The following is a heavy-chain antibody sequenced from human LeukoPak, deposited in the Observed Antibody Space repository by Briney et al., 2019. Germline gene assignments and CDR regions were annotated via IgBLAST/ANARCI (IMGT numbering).Heavy chain of an antibody. CDR2: IKNDGSEK. CDR3: ARGGPYYYGSGSYYYFDY. J-gene: IGHJ4*02. CDR1: GFTFGSYW. V-gene: IGHV3-7*02. Sequence: PGGSLRLSCAASGFTFGSYWMSWVRQAPGKGLEWVANIKNDGSEKYYVDSVKGRFTISRDSAKNSLSLQMNSLRAEDTAVYYCARGGPYYYGSGSYYYFDYWGQGTLVIVSS. D-gene: IGHD3-10*01.